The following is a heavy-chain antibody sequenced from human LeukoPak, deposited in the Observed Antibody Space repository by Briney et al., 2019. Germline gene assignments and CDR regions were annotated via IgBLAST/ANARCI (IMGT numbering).Heavy chain of an antibody. J-gene: IGHJ5*02. CDR2: IIPIFGTA. D-gene: IGHD3-10*01. CDR1: GGTFSSYA. Sequence: ASVNLSCKASGGTFSSYAISWVRQAPGQGLEWMGGIIPIFGTANYAQKFQGRVTITTDESTSTAYMELSSLRSEDTAVYYCAREGPITMVRGVIIKSWFDPWGQGTLVTVSS. CDR3: AREGPITMVRGVIIKSWFDP. V-gene: IGHV1-69*05.